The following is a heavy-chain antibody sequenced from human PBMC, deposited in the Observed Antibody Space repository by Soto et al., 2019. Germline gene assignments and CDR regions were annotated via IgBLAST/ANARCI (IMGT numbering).Heavy chain of an antibody. Sequence: PGGSLRLSCAASGFTFSSYAMSWVRQAPGKGLEWVSAISGSGGSTYYADSVKGRFAISRDNSKNTLYLQMNSLRAEDTAVYYCAAVGVRDIVVVVAATDLFSLEYWGQGTLVTVSS. CDR3: AAVGVRDIVVVVAATDLFSLEY. CDR1: GFTFSSYA. J-gene: IGHJ4*02. D-gene: IGHD2-15*01. CDR2: ISGSGGST. V-gene: IGHV3-23*01.